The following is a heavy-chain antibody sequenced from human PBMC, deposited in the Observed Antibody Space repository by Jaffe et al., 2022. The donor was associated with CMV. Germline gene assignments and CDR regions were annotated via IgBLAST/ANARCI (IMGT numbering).Heavy chain of an antibody. CDR3: ARVGGLSVVVTAKDNWFDP. D-gene: IGHD2-21*02. CDR1: GGTFSSYA. Sequence: QVQLVQSGAEVKKPGSSVKVSCKASGGTFSSYAISWVRQAPGQGLEWMGRIIPILGIANYAQKFQGRVTITADKSTSTAYMELSSLRSEDTAVYYCARVGGLSVVVTAKDNWFDPWGQGTLVTVSS. J-gene: IGHJ5*02. CDR2: IIPILGIA. V-gene: IGHV1-69*09.